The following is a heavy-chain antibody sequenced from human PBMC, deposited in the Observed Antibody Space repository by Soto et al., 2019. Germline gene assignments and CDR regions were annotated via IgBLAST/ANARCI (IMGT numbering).Heavy chain of an antibody. CDR2: IIPIFGTA. Sequence: QVQLVQSGAEVKKPGSSVKVSCKASGGTFSSYAISWVRQAPGQGLEWMGGIIPIFGTANYAQKFQGRVTITADESTSTAYRELSSLRSEDTAVYYCARDGTTGRYYYYGMDVWGQGTTVTVSS. CDR1: GGTFSSYA. V-gene: IGHV1-69*01. D-gene: IGHD4-17*01. J-gene: IGHJ6*02. CDR3: ARDGTTGRYYYYGMDV.